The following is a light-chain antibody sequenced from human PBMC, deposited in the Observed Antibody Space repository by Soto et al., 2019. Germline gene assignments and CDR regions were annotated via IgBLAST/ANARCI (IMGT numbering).Light chain of an antibody. CDR2: RAS. CDR1: QTVSAW. Sequence: DIQMTQSPSTLSASVGDRVTLSCRASQTVSAWLAWYQQKPGKAPKLLIYRASILESGVPSRFSGSGFGTQFTLTISSLQPDDFAVYYCQQYDTNSAFGQGTKVDIK. V-gene: IGKV1-5*03. CDR3: QQYDTNSA. J-gene: IGKJ1*01.